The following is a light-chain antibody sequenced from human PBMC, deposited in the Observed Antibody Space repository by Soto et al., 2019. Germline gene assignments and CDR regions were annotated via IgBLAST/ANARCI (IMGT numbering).Light chain of an antibody. Sequence: EIVMTQSPATLSVSPGERATLSCRASQSVSSNLAWYQQKPDQSPRLLMFDVSNRATGIPARFSGSGSGTDFTLTISSLEPEDFGVYYCQHRSIWPVSFGQGTRLEIK. V-gene: IGKV3-11*01. CDR1: QSVSSN. CDR2: DVS. J-gene: IGKJ5*01. CDR3: QHRSIWPVS.